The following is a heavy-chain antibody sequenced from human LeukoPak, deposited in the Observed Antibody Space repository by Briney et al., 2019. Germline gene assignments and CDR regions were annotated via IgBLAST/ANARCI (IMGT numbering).Heavy chain of an antibody. CDR2: IYSSGST. CDR1: GDSISNYY. D-gene: IGHD3-10*01. V-gene: IGHV4-4*07. Sequence: SETLSLTCTVSGDSISNYYWNWIRQPAGQGLEWIGRIYSSGSTNYNPSHKTRLTMSVDTSKNQFSLKLSSVTAADTAVYYCSRETFYYGSGSYYNPLDSWGQGTLVTVSS. J-gene: IGHJ4*02. CDR3: SRETFYYGSGSYYNPLDS.